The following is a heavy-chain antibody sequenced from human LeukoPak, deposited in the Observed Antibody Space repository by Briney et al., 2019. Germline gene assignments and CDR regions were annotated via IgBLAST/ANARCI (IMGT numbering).Heavy chain of an antibody. V-gene: IGHV3-7*01. J-gene: IGHJ6*02. D-gene: IGHD1-1*01. CDR3: ATYINWVAGDV. Sequence: GGSLRLSCAASGFTFSESWMTWVRQFPGQGLEWVAHINHEGGGIQYVDSVKGRFTISRDNAKGSVYLQMNSLRAEDTAIYHCATYINWVAGDVWGQGTTVIVSS. CDR2: INHEGGGI. CDR1: GFTFSESW.